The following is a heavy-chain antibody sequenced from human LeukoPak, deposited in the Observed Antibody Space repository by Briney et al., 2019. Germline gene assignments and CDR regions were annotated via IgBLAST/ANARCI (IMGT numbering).Heavy chain of an antibody. D-gene: IGHD4-17*01. J-gene: IGHJ4*02. V-gene: IGHV3-20*04. CDR2: INWNGGST. Sequence: GGSLRLSWAGSGFTFSSYWLHWVRQAPGKGLEWVSGINWNGGSTGYADSVKGRFTISRDNAKNSLYLQMNSLRAEDTALYYCARGTVTAYYFDYWGQGTLVTVSS. CDR3: ARGTVTAYYFDY. CDR1: GFTFSSYW.